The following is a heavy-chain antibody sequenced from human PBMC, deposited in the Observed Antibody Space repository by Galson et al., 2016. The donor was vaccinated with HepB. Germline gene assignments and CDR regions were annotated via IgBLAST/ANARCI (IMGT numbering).Heavy chain of an antibody. CDR3: ARADCANGVCSPSEGWFDP. J-gene: IGHJ5*02. D-gene: IGHD2-8*01. CDR2: IWSDGSKE. V-gene: IGHV3-33*01. Sequence: SLRLSCATSGFTFTNYGFHWVRQAPGKGLEWVAVIWSDGSKEYYADPVKGRFTISRDNSKNTVYLQMNSLRAEETAVYYCARADCANGVCSPSEGWFDPWGQGSLVTVSS. CDR1: GFTFTNYG.